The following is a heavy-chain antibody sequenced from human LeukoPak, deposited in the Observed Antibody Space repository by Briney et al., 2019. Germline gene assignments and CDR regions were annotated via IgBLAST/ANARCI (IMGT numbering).Heavy chain of an antibody. Sequence: SHTLCLTCNVSGGSISSGGFYWSWIRQYPGKGLEWIGYIYYSGSTFYNPSLKSRVTISVDTSKNQFSLKLSSVTAADTAVYYCARGVGTKVDYWGQGTLVTVSS. V-gene: IGHV4-31*03. CDR3: ARGVGTKVDY. CDR2: IYYSGST. CDR1: GGSISSGGFY. D-gene: IGHD1/OR15-1a*01. J-gene: IGHJ4*02.